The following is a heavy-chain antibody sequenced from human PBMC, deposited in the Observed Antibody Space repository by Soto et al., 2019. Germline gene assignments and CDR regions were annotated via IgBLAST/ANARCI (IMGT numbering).Heavy chain of an antibody. Sequence: PGGSLRLSCAASGFTFSSYSMNWVRQAPGEGLEWVSSISSSSSYIYYADSVKGRFTISRDNAKNSLYLQMNSLRAEDTAVYYCARDESNRITYDYYYYYYGMDVWGQGTTVTVSS. CDR3: ARDESNRITYDYYYYYYGMDV. CDR1: GFTFSSYS. V-gene: IGHV3-21*01. CDR2: ISSSSSYI. J-gene: IGHJ6*02. D-gene: IGHD3-10*01.